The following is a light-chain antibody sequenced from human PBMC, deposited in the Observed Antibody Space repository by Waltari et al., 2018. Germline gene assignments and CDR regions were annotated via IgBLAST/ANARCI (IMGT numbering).Light chain of an antibody. CDR2: RDK. CDR3: QVWDSGTAV. CDR1: KIGGKN. J-gene: IGLJ7*01. V-gene: IGLV3-9*01. Sequence: SYDLTQPLSVSVALGQTARISCGGNKIGGKNVHWYQQKAGQAPLLVIYRDKNRPSRIPERFSGSNSENTATLTISRAQAADEADYYCQVWDSGTAVFGGGTQLTVL.